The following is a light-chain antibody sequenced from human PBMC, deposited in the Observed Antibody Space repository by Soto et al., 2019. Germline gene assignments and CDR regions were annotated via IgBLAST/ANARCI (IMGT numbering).Light chain of an antibody. CDR1: SSDIGGYDY. V-gene: IGLV2-11*01. Sequence: QSALTQPRSVSGSPGQSVTISCTGTSSDIGGYDYVSWYQQHPGKAPKLIIYDVTKRPSGVPDRFSGSKSGNTASLTISALQTEDEADYYCCSYAGNYVFATGTKVTVL. CDR2: DVT. J-gene: IGLJ1*01. CDR3: CSYAGNYV.